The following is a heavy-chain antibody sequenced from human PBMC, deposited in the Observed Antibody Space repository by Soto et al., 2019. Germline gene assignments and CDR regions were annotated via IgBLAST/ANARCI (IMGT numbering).Heavy chain of an antibody. J-gene: IGHJ4*02. CDR1: GGTFSSYA. V-gene: IGHV1-69*13. CDR2: IIPIFGTA. CDR3: ARDDYYDSSGYFGY. Sequence: GASVKVSCTASGGTFSSYAISWVRQAPGQGLEWMGGIIPIFGTANYAQKFQGRVTITADESTSTAYMELSSLRSEDTAVYYCARDDYYDSSGYFGYWGQGTLVTVSS. D-gene: IGHD3-22*01.